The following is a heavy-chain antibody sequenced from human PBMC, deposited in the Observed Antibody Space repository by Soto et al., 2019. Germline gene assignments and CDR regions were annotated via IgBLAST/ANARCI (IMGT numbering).Heavy chain of an antibody. D-gene: IGHD2-2*01. Sequence: SVTLSPTCTVSDGSISSGDYYRSWISQPPGKGLEWIGYIYYSGSTYDNPSLKSRVTISVDTSKNQFSLKLSSVTAADTAVYYCATSRIVVVQAASSYSSGWYGFDNWGQGTLVNVSS. J-gene: IGHJ4*02. CDR3: ATSRIVVVQAASSYSSGWYGFDN. V-gene: IGHV4-30-4*08. CDR1: DGSISSGDYY. CDR2: IYYSGST.